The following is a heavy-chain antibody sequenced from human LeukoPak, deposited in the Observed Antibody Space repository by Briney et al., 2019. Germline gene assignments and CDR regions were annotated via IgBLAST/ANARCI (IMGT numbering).Heavy chain of an antibody. V-gene: IGHV4-39*07. CDR2: IYYSGST. CDR1: GGSISSSSYY. Sequence: SETLSLTCTVSGGSISSSSYYWGWIRQPPGKGLEWIGSIYYSGSTYYNPSLKSRVTISVDTSKNQFSLNLGSVTAADTAVYFCARDLGYCSGGSCYQANWFDPWGQGTLVTVSS. D-gene: IGHD2-15*01. CDR3: ARDLGYCSGGSCYQANWFDP. J-gene: IGHJ5*02.